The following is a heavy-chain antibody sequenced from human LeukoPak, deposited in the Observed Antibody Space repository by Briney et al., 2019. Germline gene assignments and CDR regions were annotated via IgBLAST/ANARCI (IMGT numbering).Heavy chain of an antibody. J-gene: IGHJ4*02. V-gene: IGHV3-7*01. Sequence: QAGGSLRLSCAVSGFSVSGYWMSWVRQAPGKGLEWVANIKHDGSEKNYVDSVKGRFTISRDNAENSLFFQMNSLRVEDTAVYYCAREWQGRKAAAGTRIEGDYWGQGALVAVSS. CDR2: IKHDGSEK. CDR3: AREWQGRKAAAGTRIEGDY. CDR1: GFSVSGYW. D-gene: IGHD6-13*01.